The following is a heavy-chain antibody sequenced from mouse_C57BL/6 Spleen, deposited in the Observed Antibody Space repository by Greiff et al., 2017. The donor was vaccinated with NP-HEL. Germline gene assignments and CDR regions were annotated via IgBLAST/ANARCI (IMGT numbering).Heavy chain of an antibody. Sequence: EVQLVESGGGLVQPKGSLKLSCAASGFTFNTYAMHWVRQAPGKGLEWVARIRSKSSNYATYYADSVKDRFTISRDDTQSMLYLQMNNLKSEDTSMYYCVRGGSNYEGNYFDYWGHGTTLTVSS. D-gene: IGHD2-5*01. CDR1: GFTFNTYA. CDR3: VRGGSNYEGNYFDY. CDR2: IRSKSSNYAT. J-gene: IGHJ2*01. V-gene: IGHV10-3*01.